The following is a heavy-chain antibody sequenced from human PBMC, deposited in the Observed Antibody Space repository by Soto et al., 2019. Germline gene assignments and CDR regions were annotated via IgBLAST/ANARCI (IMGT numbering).Heavy chain of an antibody. Sequence: GGSLRLSCAASGFTFDDYAMHWVRQAPGKGLEWVSLISWDGGSTYYADSVKGRFTISRDNSKNSLYLQMNSLRAEDTALYYCAKDMRKDYTDYYYYGMDVWGQGTTVTVS. D-gene: IGHD4-4*01. CDR3: AKDMRKDYTDYYYYGMDV. CDR1: GFTFDDYA. V-gene: IGHV3-43D*04. J-gene: IGHJ6*02. CDR2: ISWDGGST.